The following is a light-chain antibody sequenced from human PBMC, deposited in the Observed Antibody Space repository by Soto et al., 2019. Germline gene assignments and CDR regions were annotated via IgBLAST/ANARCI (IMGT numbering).Light chain of an antibody. CDR3: SSYTSISTVV. V-gene: IGLV2-14*01. CDR2: EVR. J-gene: IGLJ3*02. Sequence: QSVLTQPASVSGSPGQSITISCTGTSNDVGGFNYVSWYQQHPAKAPKLIIYEVRNRPSGVSNRFSGSRSGNTASLTISGLQAEDEADYYCSSYTSISTVVFGGGTKLTDL. CDR1: SNDVGGFNY.